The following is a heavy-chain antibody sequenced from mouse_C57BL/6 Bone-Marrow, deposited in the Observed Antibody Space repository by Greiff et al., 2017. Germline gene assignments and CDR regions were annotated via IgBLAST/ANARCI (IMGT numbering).Heavy chain of an antibody. CDR3: AKRDDYDDYYAMDY. CDR2: ISSGGSYT. D-gene: IGHD2-4*01. V-gene: IGHV5-6*02. J-gene: IGHJ4*01. Sequence: EVKLMESGGDLVKPGGSLKLSCAASGFTFSSYCMSWVRQTPDKRLEWVATISSGGSYTYYPDSVKGRFTISRDNTKNTLYLQVSSLKSEDTAMYYCAKRDDYDDYYAMDYWGQGTSVTVSS. CDR1: GFTFSSYC.